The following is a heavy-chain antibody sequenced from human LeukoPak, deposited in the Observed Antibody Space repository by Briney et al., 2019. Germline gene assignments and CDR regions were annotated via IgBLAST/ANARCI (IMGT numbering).Heavy chain of an antibody. CDR1: GFTFSSHD. V-gene: IGHV3-13*01. D-gene: IGHD1-26*01. CDR3: AALGGSIY. Sequence: GGSLRLSCAASGFTFSSHDVHWVRQATGRGLEWVSAMGTAGDTYYAGSVKGRFTISREDAKNSFCLQMNSLRAGDTAVYYCAALGGSIYWGQGTVVTVSS. CDR2: MGTAGDT. J-gene: IGHJ4*02.